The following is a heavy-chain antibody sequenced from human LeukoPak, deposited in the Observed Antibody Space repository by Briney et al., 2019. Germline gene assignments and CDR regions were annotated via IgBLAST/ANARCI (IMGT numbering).Heavy chain of an antibody. Sequence: SVKVSCKASGGTFSSYAISWVRQAPGRGLEWMGGIIPIFGTANYAQKFQGRVTITADESTSTAYMELSSLRSEDTAVYYCAAGIVVVTAIGAFDIWGQGTMVTVSS. CDR1: GGTFSSYA. CDR2: IIPIFGTA. V-gene: IGHV1-69*13. D-gene: IGHD2-21*02. J-gene: IGHJ3*02. CDR3: AAGIVVVTAIGAFDI.